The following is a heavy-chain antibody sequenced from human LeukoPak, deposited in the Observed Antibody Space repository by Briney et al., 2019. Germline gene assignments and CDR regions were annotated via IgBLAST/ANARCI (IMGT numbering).Heavy chain of an antibody. J-gene: IGHJ4*02. CDR3: ASGLSSSSLFDY. Sequence: SETLSLTCTVSGGSISTYYWSWIRQPPGKGLEWIGYIYYSGSTNYNPSLKSRVTISVDTSQNQSSLKLSAVTAADRAVYYCASGLSSSSLFDYWGQGTLVTVSS. V-gene: IGHV4-59*01. CDR2: IYYSGST. D-gene: IGHD6-6*01. CDR1: GGSISTYY.